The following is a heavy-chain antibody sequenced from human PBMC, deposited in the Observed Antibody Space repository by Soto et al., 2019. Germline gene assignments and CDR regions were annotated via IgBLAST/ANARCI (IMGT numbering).Heavy chain of an antibody. CDR1: GGSFSGYY. V-gene: IGHV4-34*01. D-gene: IGHD2-15*01. J-gene: IGHJ5*02. CDR3: ARGGFGYCSGGSCYSSDNWFDP. CDR2: INHSGST. Sequence: PSETLSLTCAVYGGSFSGYYWSWIRQPPGKGLEWIGEINHSGSTNYNPSLKGRVTISVDTSKNQFSLKLSSVTAADTAVYYCARGGFGYCSGGSCYSSDNWFDPWGQGTLVTVSS.